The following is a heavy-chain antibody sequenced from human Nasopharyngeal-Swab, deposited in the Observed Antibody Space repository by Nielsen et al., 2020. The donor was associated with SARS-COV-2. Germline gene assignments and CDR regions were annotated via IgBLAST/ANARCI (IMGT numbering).Heavy chain of an antibody. CDR2: IGTAGDP. J-gene: IGHJ6*03. CDR3: TRTLSASYMDV. Sequence: GGSLRLSCAASGFTFSRFDMHWVRQVMGKGLEWVSAIGTAGDPYYPRSMKGRFTISRGDAENILYLQMNSLRAEDTAVYYCTRTLSASYMDVWGKGTTVTVSS. CDR1: GFTFSRFD. V-gene: IGHV3-13*05.